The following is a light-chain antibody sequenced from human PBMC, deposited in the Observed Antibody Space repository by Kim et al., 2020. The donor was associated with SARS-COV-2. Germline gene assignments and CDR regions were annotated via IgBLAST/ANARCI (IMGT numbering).Light chain of an antibody. CDR1: QSVSNN. Sequence: SPGERVTLSGRASQSVSNNLAWYQQKPGQAPRLLIYDASTRATGIPVRFSGSGSGTEFTLTINSLQSEDLAVYYCQQYNDWPPFTFGPGTKVDIK. V-gene: IGKV3-15*01. CDR2: DAS. CDR3: QQYNDWPPFT. J-gene: IGKJ3*01.